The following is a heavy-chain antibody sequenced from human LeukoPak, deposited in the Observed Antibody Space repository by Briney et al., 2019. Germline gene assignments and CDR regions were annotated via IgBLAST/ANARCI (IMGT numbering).Heavy chain of an antibody. CDR2: IYSGAST. Sequence: PGGSLILSCAASGFTVSINYMTWVRQPPGKGLEWVSVIYSGASTYYADSVKGRFTISRDISKNMLFLQMNSLRAEDTAVYYCARELAVAGLTVFDLWGQGTLVTASS. D-gene: IGHD6-19*01. CDR3: ARELAVAGLTVFDL. CDR1: GFTVSINY. J-gene: IGHJ4*02. V-gene: IGHV3-66*01.